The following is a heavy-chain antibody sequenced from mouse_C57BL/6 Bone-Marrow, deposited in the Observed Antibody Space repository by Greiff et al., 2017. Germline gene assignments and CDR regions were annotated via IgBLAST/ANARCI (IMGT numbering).Heavy chain of an antibody. CDR2: ISDGGSYT. D-gene: IGHD1-1*01. CDR1: GFTFSSYA. Sequence: EVKVVESGGGLVKPGGSLKLSCAASGFTFSSYAMSWVRQTPEKRLEWVATISDGGSYTYYPDNVKGRFTISRDNAKNNLYLQMSHLKSGDTAMXYCARIPYYYGSSPWYFDVWGTGTTATVSS. V-gene: IGHV5-4*03. CDR3: ARIPYYYGSSPWYFDV. J-gene: IGHJ1*03.